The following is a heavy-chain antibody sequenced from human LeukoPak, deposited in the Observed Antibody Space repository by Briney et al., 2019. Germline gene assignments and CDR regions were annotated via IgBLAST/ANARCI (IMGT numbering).Heavy chain of an antibody. Sequence: SETLSLTCTVSGGSISSYYWSWNRQPAGKGLEWIGRIYTSGSTDYNPSLKSRVTMSVDTSKNQFSLKLSSVTAADTAVYYCAREGGNSGLFDYWGQGTLVTVSS. CDR1: GGSISSYY. CDR3: AREGGNSGLFDY. CDR2: IYTSGST. J-gene: IGHJ4*02. V-gene: IGHV4-4*07. D-gene: IGHD4-23*01.